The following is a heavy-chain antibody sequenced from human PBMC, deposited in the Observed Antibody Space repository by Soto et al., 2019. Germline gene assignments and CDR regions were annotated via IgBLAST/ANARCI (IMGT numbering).Heavy chain of an antibody. CDR3: TRAGPAECSSTSCFAHSPDV. J-gene: IGHJ6*04. CDR2: INNDGTIT. Sequence: GGSLRLSCAASGFTFRSYAMSWVRQAPGKGLEWVSRINNDGTITYYADSVKGRFTISRDNARNILYLQMSSLRVEDTGVYFCTRAGPAECSSTSCFAHSPDVWGKGTTVTVSS. CDR1: GFTFRSYA. V-gene: IGHV3-74*01. D-gene: IGHD2-2*01.